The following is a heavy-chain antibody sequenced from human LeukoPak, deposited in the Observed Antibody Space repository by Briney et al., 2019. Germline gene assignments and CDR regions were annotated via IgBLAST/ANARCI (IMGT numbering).Heavy chain of an antibody. D-gene: IGHD6-13*01. Sequence: TGGSLRLSCAASGFTFSDFYMNWVRQAPGKGLEWVSSISVGSTIYYADPVKGRFTISRDNTKNSLYLQISSLRAEDTAVYYCARDGTAAGLYFDLWGQGTLVTVSS. CDR3: ARDGTAAGLYFDL. J-gene: IGHJ4*01. V-gene: IGHV3-69-1*01. CDR2: ISVGSTI. CDR1: GFTFSDFY.